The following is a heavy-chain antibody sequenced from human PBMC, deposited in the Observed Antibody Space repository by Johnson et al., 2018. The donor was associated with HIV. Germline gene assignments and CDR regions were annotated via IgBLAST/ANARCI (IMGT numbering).Heavy chain of an antibody. V-gene: IGHV3-23*04. CDR3: ARVEPIRRAIDAFDI. Sequence: VQLVESGGGLVQPGGSLRLSCAASGFTFSSYVMSWVRQAPGKGLEWVSAINWNGGRTDYADSVKGRFTISRDNSKNTLYLQMNSLRAEDTAVYYYARVEPIRRAIDAFDIWGQGTMVTVS. CDR2: INWNGGRT. CDR1: GFTFSSYV. J-gene: IGHJ3*02.